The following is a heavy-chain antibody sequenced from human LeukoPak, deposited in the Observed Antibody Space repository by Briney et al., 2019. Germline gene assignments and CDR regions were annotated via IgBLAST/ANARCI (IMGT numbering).Heavy chain of an antibody. CDR1: GFTFSSYS. V-gene: IGHV3-21*01. J-gene: IGHJ3*02. CDR2: ISSSSYI. Sequence: GGSLRLSCAASGFTFSSYSMNWVRQAPGKGLEWVSSISSSSYIYYADSVKGRFTISRDNAKNSLYLQMNSLRAEDTAVYYCARVALPRAFDIWGQGPMVTVSS. CDR3: ARVALPRAFDI.